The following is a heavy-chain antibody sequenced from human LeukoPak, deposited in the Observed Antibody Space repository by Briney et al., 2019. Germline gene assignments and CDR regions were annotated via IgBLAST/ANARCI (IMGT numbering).Heavy chain of an antibody. V-gene: IGHV3-30*02. Sequence: PGGSLRLSCAASGFTFSSYGMHCVRQAPGKELEWVTFIGYDGSNKYDADSVKGRFTISRDNSKNTLYLQMNSLRAEDTAIYYCAKNRGYYYDYNALDIWGQGTMVTVSA. CDR1: GFTFSSYG. CDR3: AKNRGYYYDYNALDI. CDR2: IGYDGSNK. J-gene: IGHJ3*02. D-gene: IGHD3-22*01.